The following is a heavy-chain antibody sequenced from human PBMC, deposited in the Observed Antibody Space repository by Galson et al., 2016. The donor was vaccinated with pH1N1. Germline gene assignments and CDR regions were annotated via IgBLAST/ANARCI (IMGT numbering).Heavy chain of an antibody. J-gene: IGHJ4*02. CDR3: ARGGYCSGCSCYDVFDY. Sequence: LVKVSCKASGYTFTDYDINWVRQGTGQGLEWMGWMNPNNDNTGYAQKFQGRVTMTRNTSISTAYMELSSLRSEDTAVYYCARGGYCSGCSCYDVFDYWGQGTLVTVS. V-gene: IGHV1-8*01. CDR1: GYTFTDYD. D-gene: IGHD2-15*01. CDR2: MNPNNDNT.